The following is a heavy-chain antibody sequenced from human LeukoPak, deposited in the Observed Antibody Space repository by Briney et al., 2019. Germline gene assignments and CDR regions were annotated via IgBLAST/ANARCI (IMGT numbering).Heavy chain of an antibody. Sequence: QPGRSLRLSCAGSGFTFDDYAMHWVRQAPGKGLEWVSGISWNSGSIGYADSVKGRFTISRDNAKNSLYLQMNSLRAEDTALYYCAKVTGDSILWWLDAFDIWGQGTMVTVSS. V-gene: IGHV3-9*01. CDR3: AKVTGDSILWWLDAFDI. D-gene: IGHD2-21*01. CDR1: GFTFDDYA. J-gene: IGHJ3*02. CDR2: ISWNSGSI.